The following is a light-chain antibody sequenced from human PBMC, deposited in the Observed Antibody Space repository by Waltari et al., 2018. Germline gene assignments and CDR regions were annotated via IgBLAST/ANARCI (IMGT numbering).Light chain of an antibody. V-gene: IGKV1-12*01. CDR1: QGLSDC. J-gene: IGKJ4*01. CDR2: SAS. Sequence: DIQMTQSPSSVSASVGDSVTITCRASQGLSDCLAWYQQKPGKAPKLLINSASTLQSGGPSRLSGSGSGTEYTRTISSLLPEDVATYFCQQAHSWPLAFGGGTEV. CDR3: QQAHSWPLA.